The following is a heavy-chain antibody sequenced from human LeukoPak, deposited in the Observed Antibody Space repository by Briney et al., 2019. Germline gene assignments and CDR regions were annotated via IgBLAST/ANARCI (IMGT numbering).Heavy chain of an antibody. J-gene: IGHJ4*02. CDR1: GGSFSGYY. Sequence: SETLSLTCAVYGGSFSGYYWSWIRQPPGKGLEWIGEINHSGSTNYNPSLKSRVTISVDTSKNQFSLKLSSVTAADTAVYYCARGTTARSYFDSWGQGTLVTVSS. CDR3: ARGTTARSYFDS. CDR2: INHSGST. V-gene: IGHV4-34*01. D-gene: IGHD2-2*01.